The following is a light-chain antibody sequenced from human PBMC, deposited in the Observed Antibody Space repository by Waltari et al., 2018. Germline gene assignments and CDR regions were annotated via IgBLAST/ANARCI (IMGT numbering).Light chain of an antibody. Sequence: QSALTQPASVSGSPGQSITIPCPGTSSDVGGYNYVSWYQQHPGKAPKLLIYEVSNRPSWVSNRFSGSKSGNTASLTISGLQAEDEADYYCSSYTSSSTLGVFGGGTKLTVL. CDR2: EVS. V-gene: IGLV2-14*01. CDR1: SSDVGGYNY. J-gene: IGLJ2*01. CDR3: SSYTSSSTLGV.